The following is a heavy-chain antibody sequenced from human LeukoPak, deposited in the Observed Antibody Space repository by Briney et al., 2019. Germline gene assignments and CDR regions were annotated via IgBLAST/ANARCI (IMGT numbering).Heavy chain of an antibody. Sequence: PSETLSLTCTVSGGSIRSYYWSWIRQPPGKGLEWIGYIYYSGSTNYNPSLKSRVSISVDTSKNQFSLKLSSVTAADTAVYYCARTGSTATMLHPFDRWGQGTLVTVSS. CDR1: GGSIRSYY. CDR3: ARTGSTATMLHPFDR. CDR2: IYYSGST. D-gene: IGHD4-17*01. J-gene: IGHJ4*02. V-gene: IGHV4-59*01.